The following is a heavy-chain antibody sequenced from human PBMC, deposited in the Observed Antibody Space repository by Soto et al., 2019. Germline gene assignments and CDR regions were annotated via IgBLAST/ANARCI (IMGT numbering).Heavy chain of an antibody. CDR3: ARIYRKGYCISTSCDWLDR. J-gene: IGHJ6*01. CDR1: GYTFTIYV. Sequence: GASVKVSCKASGYTFTIYVISWLRQAPGQGLEWMGWISAYNGNTNYAQNLQGRVTMATDTSTSTAYMELRSLRSDDTAVYYCARIYRKGYCISTSCDWLDRWGHGTRVSVSS. CDR2: ISAYNGNT. V-gene: IGHV1-18*01. D-gene: IGHD2-2*01.